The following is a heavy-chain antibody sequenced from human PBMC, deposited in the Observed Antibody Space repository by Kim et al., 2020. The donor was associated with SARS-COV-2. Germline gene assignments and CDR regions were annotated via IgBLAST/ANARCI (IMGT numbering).Heavy chain of an antibody. D-gene: IGHD3-16*01. CDR2: ISYDGSNK. CDR1: GFTFSSYG. Sequence: GGSLRLSCAASGFTFSSYGMHWVRQAPGKGLEWVAVISYDGSNKYYADSVKGRFTISRDNSKNTLYLQMNSLRAEDTAVYYCAKILSTSFDYWGQGTLVTVSS. V-gene: IGHV3-30*18. CDR3: AKILSTSFDY. J-gene: IGHJ4*02.